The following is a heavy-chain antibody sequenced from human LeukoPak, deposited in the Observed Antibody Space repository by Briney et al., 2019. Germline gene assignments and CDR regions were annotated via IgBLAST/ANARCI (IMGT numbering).Heavy chain of an antibody. J-gene: IGHJ4*02. Sequence: SETLSLTGTVSGDSISSRSYYWGWIRQPPGKGLEWIGSIYYTGSTYYNPSLKSRVTISVDTSKNQFSLKLSSVTAADTALYSCAREARNGTYDFDYWGQGTRVTVSS. D-gene: IGHD5-24*01. CDR3: AREARNGTYDFDY. V-gene: IGHV4-39*01. CDR1: GDSISSRSYY. CDR2: IYYTGST.